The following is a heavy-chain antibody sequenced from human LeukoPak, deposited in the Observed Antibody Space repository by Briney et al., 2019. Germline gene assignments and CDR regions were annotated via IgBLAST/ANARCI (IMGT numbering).Heavy chain of an antibody. Sequence: GGSLRLSCAASGFTFDDYAMHWVRHAPGKGLEWVSGISWNSGSIGYADSVKGRFTISRDNAKNSLYLQMNSLRAEDTALYYCAKASTGDIGVLSDAFDIWGQGTMVTVSS. V-gene: IGHV3-9*01. CDR3: AKASTGDIGVLSDAFDI. J-gene: IGHJ3*02. CDR2: ISWNSGSI. CDR1: GFTFDDYA. D-gene: IGHD7-27*01.